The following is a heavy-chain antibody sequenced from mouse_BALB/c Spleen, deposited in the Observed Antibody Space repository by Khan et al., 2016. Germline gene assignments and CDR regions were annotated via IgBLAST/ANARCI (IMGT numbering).Heavy chain of an antibody. CDR3: SRDWPDAMDY. J-gene: IGHJ4*01. V-gene: IGHV5-4*02. Sequence: EVELVESGGGLVKPGGSLQLSCAASGFTFSDYYLYWIRQTPEKRLEWVATISDGGDYTYYPDSVKGRFTISRDHAKNNLYLQMSSLKSEDTAKYYWSRDWPDAMDYWGQGTSVTVSS. CDR1: GFTFSDYY. CDR2: ISDGGDYT.